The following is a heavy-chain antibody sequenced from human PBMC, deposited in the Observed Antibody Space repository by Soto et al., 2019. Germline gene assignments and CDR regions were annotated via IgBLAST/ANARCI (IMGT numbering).Heavy chain of an antibody. CDR3: AGPYFYGSGRSERPYYYGMDV. CDR1: GFTFSSYA. CDR2: ISHGGSNK. Sequence: GGSLRLSCAASGFTFSSYAMHWVRQAPGKGLEWVAVISHGGSNKYYADSVKGRFTISRDNSKNTLYLQMNSLRVDDTAVYYCAGPYFYGSGRSERPYYYGMDVWGQGTTVTVSS. V-gene: IGHV3-30-3*01. D-gene: IGHD3-10*01. J-gene: IGHJ6*02.